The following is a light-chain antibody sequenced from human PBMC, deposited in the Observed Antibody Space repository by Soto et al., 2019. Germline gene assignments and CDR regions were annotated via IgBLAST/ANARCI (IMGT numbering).Light chain of an antibody. J-gene: IGKJ5*01. V-gene: IGKV3-15*01. CDR2: GAS. Sequence: EIVLTQSPGTLSLSPGERATLSCRASQSVSSNLAWYQQKPGQAPRLLIYGASTRATGIPARFSGSGSGTDFTLTISSLHPEDFAVYFCQQFKNYPITFGQGTRLEIK. CDR3: QQFKNYPIT. CDR1: QSVSSN.